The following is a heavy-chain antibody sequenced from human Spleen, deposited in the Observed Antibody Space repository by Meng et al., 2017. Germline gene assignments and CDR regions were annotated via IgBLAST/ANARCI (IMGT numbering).Heavy chain of an antibody. CDR1: GYTFTSSD. CDR2: MNPNSGNT. V-gene: IGHV1-8*01. J-gene: IGHJ6*02. CDR3: ARDIGEPALGYYYGMDV. D-gene: IGHD1-14*01. Sequence: ASVKVSCKASGYTFTSSDINWVRQATGQGLEWMGWMNPNSGNTGYAQKLQGRVTMTTDTSTSTAYMELRSLRSDDTAVYYCARDIGEPALGYYYGMDVWGPGTTVTVSS.